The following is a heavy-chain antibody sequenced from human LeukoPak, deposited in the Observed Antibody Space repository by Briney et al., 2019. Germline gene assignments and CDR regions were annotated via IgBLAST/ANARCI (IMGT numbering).Heavy chain of an antibody. CDR1: GFTFSSYA. D-gene: IGHD3-22*01. V-gene: IGHV3-30-3*01. CDR3: ARDPSGYLDY. J-gene: IGHJ4*02. CDR2: ISYDGSNK. Sequence: PGGSLRLSCAASGFTFSSYAMHWVRQAPGKGLEWVAVISYDGSNKYYAGSVKGRFTISRDNSKNTLYLQMNSLRAEDTAVYYCARDPSGYLDYWGQGTLVTVSS.